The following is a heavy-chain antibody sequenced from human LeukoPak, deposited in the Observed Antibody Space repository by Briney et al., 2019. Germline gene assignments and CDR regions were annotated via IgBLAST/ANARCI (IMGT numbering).Heavy chain of an antibody. J-gene: IGHJ3*02. CDR3: ARDLPDVLTGYSDNAFDI. Sequence: GASVKVSCKASGGTFSSYAISWVRQAPGQGLEWMGGIIPIFGTANYAQKFQGRVTITADESTSTAYMEPSRLRSEDTAVYYCARDLPDVLTGYSDNAFDIWGQGTMVTVSS. CDR1: GGTFSSYA. V-gene: IGHV1-69*01. CDR2: IIPIFGTA. D-gene: IGHD3-9*01.